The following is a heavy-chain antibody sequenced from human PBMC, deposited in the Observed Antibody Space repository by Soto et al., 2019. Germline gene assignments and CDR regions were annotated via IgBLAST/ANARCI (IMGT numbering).Heavy chain of an antibody. CDR2: IHHSGST. J-gene: IGHJ4*02. CDR1: GGFISNYY. V-gene: IGHV4-59*01. Sequence: PSETLSLTCTVSGGFISNYYWSWIRQSPGKGLEWIGYIHHSGSTNYNPSLKSRVTMSVDTPRNQFSLKLSSVTAADTAVYYCARSIDSSGYYFSNCWGQGTLVTVSS. CDR3: ARSIDSSGYYFSNC. D-gene: IGHD3-22*01.